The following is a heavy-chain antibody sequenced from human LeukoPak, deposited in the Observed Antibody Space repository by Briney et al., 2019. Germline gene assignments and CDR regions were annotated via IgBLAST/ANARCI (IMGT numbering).Heavy chain of an antibody. V-gene: IGHV3-74*01. D-gene: IGHD1-7*01. CDR1: GFTFSSYW. CDR3: ASSLGTTVPFDY. J-gene: IGHJ4*02. CDR2: INSDGSST. Sequence: GGSLRLSCAASGFTFSSYWMHWVRQAPGKGLVWVSRINSDGSSTSYADSVKGRFTISRDNAKNTLYLQMNSLRAEDTAVYYCASSLGTTVPFDYWGQGTLVTVSS.